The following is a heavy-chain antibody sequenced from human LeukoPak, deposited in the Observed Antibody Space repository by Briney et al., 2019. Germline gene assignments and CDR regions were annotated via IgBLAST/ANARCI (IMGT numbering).Heavy chain of an antibody. CDR2: INHSGST. CDR3: ARGQAYYDILTGSPQNYYYHGMDV. J-gene: IGHJ6*04. CDR1: GGSFSGYY. V-gene: IGHV4-34*01. Sequence: PSETLSLTCAVYGGSFSGYYWSWIRQPPGKGLEWIGEINHSGSTNYNPSLKSRVTISVDTSKNQFSLKLSSVTAADTAVYYCARGQAYYDILTGSPQNYYYHGMDVWGKGTTVTVSS. D-gene: IGHD3-9*01.